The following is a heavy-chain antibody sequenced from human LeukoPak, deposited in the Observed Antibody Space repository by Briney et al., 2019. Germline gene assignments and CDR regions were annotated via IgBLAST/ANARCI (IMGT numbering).Heavy chain of an antibody. CDR2: IIPILGIA. D-gene: IGHD6-19*01. CDR3: AGTQGHSSGWYYFDY. J-gene: IGHJ4*02. Sequence: ASVKVSCKASGGTFSSYAISWVRQAPGQGLEWMGRIIPILGIANYAQKFQGRVTITADKSTSTAYMELNSLRSEDTAVYYCAGTQGHSSGWYYFDYWGQGTLVTVSS. V-gene: IGHV1-69*04. CDR1: GGTFSSYA.